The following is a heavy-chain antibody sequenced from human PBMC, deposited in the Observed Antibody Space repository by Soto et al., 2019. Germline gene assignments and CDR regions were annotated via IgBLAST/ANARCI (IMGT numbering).Heavy chain of an antibody. CDR3: AKDYGDWTGLYYYGMDV. Sequence: LRLSCAASGFTFSSYGMHWVRQAPGKGLEWVAVIWYNGSDKKYADSVKGRFTIYRDNPENTLDLQMNSLRAEDTAVYYCAKDYGDWTGLYYYGMDVWGQGTTVTVSS. CDR1: GFTFSSYG. D-gene: IGHD4-17*01. CDR2: IWYNGSDK. J-gene: IGHJ6*02. V-gene: IGHV3-33*06.